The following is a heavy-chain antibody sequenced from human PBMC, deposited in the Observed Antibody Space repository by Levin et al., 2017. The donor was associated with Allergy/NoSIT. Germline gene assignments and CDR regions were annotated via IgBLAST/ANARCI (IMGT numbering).Heavy chain of an antibody. Sequence: PSETLSLTCAVYGGSFSGYYWSWIRQPPGKGLEWIGEINHNGSTNYNPSLKSRVTISVDTSKKQFSLRLSSVTAADTAVFYCARDLRGCGTSCYAYYFDYWGQGTLVTVSS. CDR3: ARDLRGCGTSCYAYYFDY. V-gene: IGHV4-34*01. CDR1: GGSFSGYY. CDR2: INHNGST. J-gene: IGHJ4*02. D-gene: IGHD2-2*01.